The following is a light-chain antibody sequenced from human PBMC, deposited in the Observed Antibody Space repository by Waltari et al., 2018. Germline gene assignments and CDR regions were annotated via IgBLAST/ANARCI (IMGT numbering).Light chain of an antibody. J-gene: IGKJ3*01. CDR3: HRYNSVPFT. CDR1: QGIYTY. V-gene: IGKV1-27*01. CDR2: STS. Sequence: DIQMTQSPSSLSASVGDRVTITCRASQGIYTYLAWYQQKPGKVPKLLIHSTSTLQSGVPSRFSGSGSGTDFTLTINSLQPEDVATYYCHRYNSVPFTFGPGTRVDIK.